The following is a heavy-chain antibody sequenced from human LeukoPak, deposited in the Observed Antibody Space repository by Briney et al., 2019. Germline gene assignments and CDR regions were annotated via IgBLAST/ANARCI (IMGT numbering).Heavy chain of an antibody. CDR3: AKNKLMVRGVTPYYYYGMDV. V-gene: IGHV3-23*01. CDR2: ISGSGGST. D-gene: IGHD3-10*01. Sequence: PGGSLRLSCAASGFTFSSHAMSWVRQAPGKGLEWVSAISGSGGSTYYADSVKGRFTISRDNSKNTLYLQMNSLRAEDTAVYYCAKNKLMVRGVTPYYYYGMDVWGQGTTVTVSS. J-gene: IGHJ6*02. CDR1: GFTFSSHA.